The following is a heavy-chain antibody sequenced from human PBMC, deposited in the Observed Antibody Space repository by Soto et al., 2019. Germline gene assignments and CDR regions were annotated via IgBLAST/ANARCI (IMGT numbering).Heavy chain of an antibody. V-gene: IGHV4-31*03. J-gene: IGHJ4*02. CDR3: AIFWSGYYFDY. Sequence: PSETLSLTCTVSGGSISSGGYYWSWIRQHPGKGLEWIGYIYYSGSTYYNPSLKSRVTISVDTSKNQSSLKLSSVTAADTAVYYCAIFWSGYYFDYWGQGTLVTVSS. CDR1: GGSISSGGYY. D-gene: IGHD3-3*01. CDR2: IYYSGST.